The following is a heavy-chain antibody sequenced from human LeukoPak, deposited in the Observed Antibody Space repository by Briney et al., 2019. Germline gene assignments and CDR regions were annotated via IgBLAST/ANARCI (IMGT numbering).Heavy chain of an antibody. CDR2: IYHSGST. CDR1: GYSISSGYY. D-gene: IGHD3/OR15-3a*01. V-gene: IGHV4-38-2*01. CDR3: ARASPLGLNWFDP. Sequence: SETLSLTCAVSGYSISSGYYWGWIRQPPGKGLEWIGSIYHSGSTYYNPSLKSRVTISVDTSKNQFSLKLSSVTAADTAVYYCARASPLGLNWFDPWGQGTLVTVSS. J-gene: IGHJ5*02.